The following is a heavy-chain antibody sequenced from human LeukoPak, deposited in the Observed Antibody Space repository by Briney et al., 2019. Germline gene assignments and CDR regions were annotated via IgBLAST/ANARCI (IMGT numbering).Heavy chain of an antibody. CDR3: AEGEAAAGIAPAFDI. J-gene: IGHJ3*02. CDR2: ISYDGSNK. CDR1: GFTFSSYD. V-gene: IGHV3-30*18. D-gene: IGHD6-13*01. Sequence: GGSLRLSCAASGFTFSSYDMHWVRQAPGKGLEWVAVISYDGSNKYYADSVKGRFTISRDNSKNTLYLQMNSLRAEDTAVYYCAEGEAAAGIAPAFDIWGQGTMVTVSS.